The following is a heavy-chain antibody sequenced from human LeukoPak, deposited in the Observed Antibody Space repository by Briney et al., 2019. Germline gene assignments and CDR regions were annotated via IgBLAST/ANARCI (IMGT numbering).Heavy chain of an antibody. J-gene: IGHJ3*02. CDR2: IYSGGST. V-gene: IGHV3-53*01. Sequence: GGSLRLSCAASVFTVSSNYMSWVRQAPGKGLEWVSVIYSGGSTYYADSVKGRFTISRDNSKNTLYLQMNSLRAEDTAVYYCARDPAAAGFFDIWGQGTMVTVSS. CDR3: ARDPAAAGFFDI. CDR1: VFTVSSNY. D-gene: IGHD6-13*01.